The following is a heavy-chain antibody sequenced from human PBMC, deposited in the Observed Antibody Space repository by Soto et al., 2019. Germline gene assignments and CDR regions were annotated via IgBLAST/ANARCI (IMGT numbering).Heavy chain of an antibody. CDR2: IRAYNGNT. D-gene: IGHD2-2*01. V-gene: IGHV1-18*01. CDR3: ARDREYCTSTTCYADYYYYMDV. CDR1: GYTFANYG. J-gene: IGHJ6*03. Sequence: ASVRVSCKASGYTFANYGLWWVRQAPGQGLEWMGGIRAYNGNTKYAQKFQGRVSMTTDRSTSTAYMEVRSLRSDDTAVYYCARDREYCTSTTCYADYYYYMDVWGKGTTVTVSS.